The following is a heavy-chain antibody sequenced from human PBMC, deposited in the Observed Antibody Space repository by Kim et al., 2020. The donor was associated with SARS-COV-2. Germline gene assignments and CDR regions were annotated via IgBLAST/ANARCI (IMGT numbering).Heavy chain of an antibody. CDR3: ARSTVAYDY. V-gene: IGHV3-11*04. CDR2: ITM. D-gene: IGHD4-17*01. Sequence: ITMYYADSVKGRFTISRDNAKNSLYLQMNSLRAEDTAVYYCARSTVAYDYWGQGTLVTVSS. J-gene: IGHJ4*02.